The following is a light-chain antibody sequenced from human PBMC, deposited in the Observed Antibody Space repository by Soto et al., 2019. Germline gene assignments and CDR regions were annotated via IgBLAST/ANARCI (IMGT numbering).Light chain of an antibody. J-gene: IGLJ1*01. V-gene: IGLV1-40*01. CDR2: GNS. Sequence: QSVLTQPPSVSGAPGQRVTISCTGSSSNIGAGYDVHWYQQLPGTAPKLLIYGNSNRPSGVPDRFSGSKSGTSASLAITGLQAEDEAHYYCQSYDSSLSGSKVFGTGTQLTVL. CDR3: QSYDSSLSGSKV. CDR1: SSNIGAGYD.